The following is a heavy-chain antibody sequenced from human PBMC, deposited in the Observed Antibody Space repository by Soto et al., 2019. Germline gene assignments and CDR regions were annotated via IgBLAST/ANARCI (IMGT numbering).Heavy chain of an antibody. CDR2: ISGSGGST. CDR1: GFTFSSYS. CDR3: ANMELAAAAGMDV. Sequence: PGGSLRLSCAASGFTFSSYSMSWVRQAPGKGLEWVSAISGSGGSTYYADSVKGRFTISRDNSKNTLYLQMDSLRAEDTAVYYCANMELAAAAGMDVWGQGTTVTVSS. J-gene: IGHJ6*02. V-gene: IGHV3-23*01. D-gene: IGHD6-13*01.